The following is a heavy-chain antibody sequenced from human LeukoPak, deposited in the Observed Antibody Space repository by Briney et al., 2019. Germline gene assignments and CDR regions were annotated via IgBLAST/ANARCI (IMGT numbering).Heavy chain of an antibody. CDR1: GYTFTSYG. V-gene: IGHV1-18*01. Sequence: ASVKVSCKASGYTFTSYGISWVRQAPGQGLEWMGWISAYNGNTNYAQKLQGRVTMTTDTSTSTAYMELRSLRSDDTAVYYCTRDYWDTAMAPLDYWGQGTLVTVSS. J-gene: IGHJ4*02. CDR2: ISAYNGNT. CDR3: TRDYWDTAMAPLDY. D-gene: IGHD5-18*01.